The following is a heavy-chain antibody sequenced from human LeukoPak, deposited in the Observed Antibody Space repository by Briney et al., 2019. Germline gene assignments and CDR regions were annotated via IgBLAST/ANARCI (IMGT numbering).Heavy chain of an antibody. Sequence: SETLSLTCAVYGGSFSGYYWSWIRQPPGKVLEWIGEINHSGSTNYNPSLKSRVTISVDTPKNQFSLKLSSVTAADTAVYYCARDRERRFDPWGQGTLVTVSS. V-gene: IGHV4-34*01. CDR3: ARDRERRFDP. CDR2: INHSGST. J-gene: IGHJ5*02. CDR1: GGSFSGYY.